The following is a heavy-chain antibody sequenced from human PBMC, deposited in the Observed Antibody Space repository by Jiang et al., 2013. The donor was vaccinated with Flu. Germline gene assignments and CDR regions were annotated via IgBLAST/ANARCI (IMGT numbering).Heavy chain of an antibody. Sequence: GDSIISSIYYWAWIRQPPGKGLEWIGSIYYIGNTYYNPSLKSRVTISVDTSKNQFSLKLSSVTAADTAVYFCARRRDGYEYYYGMDVWGQGTTVTVSS. J-gene: IGHJ6*02. CDR2: IYYIGNT. D-gene: IGHD5-24*01. CDR1: GDSIISSIYY. CDR3: ARRRDGYEYYYGMDV. V-gene: IGHV4-39*01.